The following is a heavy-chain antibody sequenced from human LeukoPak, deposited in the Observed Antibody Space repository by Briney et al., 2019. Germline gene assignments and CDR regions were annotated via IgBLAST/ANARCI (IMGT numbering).Heavy chain of an antibody. CDR3: AKGGYGDHYYYYYYMDV. Sequence: GGSLRLSCAGFGFTFNTYGMHWVRQAPGKGLDWVAFIQFDESQKYYADSVEGRFTISRDNSKNTLYLQMSSLRVEDTAVYYCAKGGYGDHYYYYYYMDVWGKGTPVTISS. J-gene: IGHJ6*03. CDR1: GFTFNTYG. D-gene: IGHD4-17*01. CDR2: IQFDESQK. V-gene: IGHV3-30*02.